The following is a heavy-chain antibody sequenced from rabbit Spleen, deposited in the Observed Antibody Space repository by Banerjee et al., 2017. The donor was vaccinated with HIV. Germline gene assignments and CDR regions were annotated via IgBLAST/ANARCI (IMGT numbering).Heavy chain of an antibody. V-gene: IGHV1S45*01. CDR2: ISTYSGKT. J-gene: IGHJ4*01. D-gene: IGHD2-1*01. CDR3: ARGSATMTMVITGYYLTL. CDR1: GFSFSSGYW. Sequence: QEQLEESGGDLVKPEGSLTLTCTASGFSFSSGYWIYWVRQAPGKGLEWIACISTYSGKTYSASWAKGRFTISKTSSTTVTLQMTSLTVADTATYFCARGSATMTMVITGYYLTLWGPGTLVTVS.